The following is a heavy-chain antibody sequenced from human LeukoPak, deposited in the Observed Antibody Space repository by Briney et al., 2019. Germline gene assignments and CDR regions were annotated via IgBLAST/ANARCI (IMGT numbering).Heavy chain of an antibody. CDR2: INHSGST. CDR1: GGSLSGYY. V-gene: IGHV4-34*01. CDR3: ARATMVRGLYLDV. Sequence: PSETLSLTCAVYGGSLSGYYWSWIRQPPGKGLEWIGEINHSGSTNYNPSLKSRVTISVDTSKNQFSLKLSSVTAADTAVYYCARATMVRGLYLDVWGKGTTVTISS. J-gene: IGHJ6*04. D-gene: IGHD3-10*01.